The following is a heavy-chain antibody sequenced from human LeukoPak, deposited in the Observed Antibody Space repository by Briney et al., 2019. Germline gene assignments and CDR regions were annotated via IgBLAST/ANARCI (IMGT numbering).Heavy chain of an antibody. D-gene: IGHD4-17*01. Sequence: ASVKVSCKASGYTFTSYAMHWVRQAPGQRLEWMGWINAGNGNTKYSQKFQGRVTITADKSTSTAYMEVSSLRSEDTAIYYCAREAQTTVPTFDYWGQGTLVTVSS. CDR1: GYTFTSYA. V-gene: IGHV1-3*01. CDR2: INAGNGNT. J-gene: IGHJ4*02. CDR3: AREAQTTVPTFDY.